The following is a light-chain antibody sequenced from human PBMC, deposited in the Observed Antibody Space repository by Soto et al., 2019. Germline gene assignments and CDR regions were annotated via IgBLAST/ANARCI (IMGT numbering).Light chain of an antibody. CDR3: SSYAGSNIPYV. V-gene: IGLV2-8*01. CDR2: EVS. Sequence: QSALTQPPSASGSPGQSVTISCTGTSSDVGGYNYVSWYQQHPGKAPKLMIYEVSKRPSGVPDRFSGSTSGNTASLTVSGLQAEDEADYYCSSYAGSNIPYVFGTGTKVTVL. CDR1: SSDVGGYNY. J-gene: IGLJ1*01.